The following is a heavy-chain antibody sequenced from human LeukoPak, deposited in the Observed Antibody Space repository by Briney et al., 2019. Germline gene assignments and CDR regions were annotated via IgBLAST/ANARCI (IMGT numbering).Heavy chain of an antibody. CDR1: GFAVSSNY. Sequence: GGSLRLSCAASGFAVSSNYMSWVRQAPGKGLEWGSVIYSGGSTYYADSVKGRFTISRDNSKNTLYLQMNSLRAEDTAVYYCARELATGYSPYYYYYMDVWGKGTAVTVSS. V-gene: IGHV3-53*01. CDR3: ARELATGYSPYYYYYMDV. CDR2: IYSGGST. J-gene: IGHJ6*03. D-gene: IGHD3-9*01.